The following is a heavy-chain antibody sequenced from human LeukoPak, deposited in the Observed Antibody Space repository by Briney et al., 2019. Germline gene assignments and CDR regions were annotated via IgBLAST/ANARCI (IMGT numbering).Heavy chain of an antibody. V-gene: IGHV4-39*07. J-gene: IGHJ6*03. D-gene: IGHD6-19*01. CDR1: GGSISSYY. CDR3: ARDLRAKWLVRYYYYMDV. CDR2: IYYSGST. Sequence: SETLSLTCTVSGGSISSYYWGWIRQPPGKGLEWIGSIYYSGSTYYNPSLKSRVTISVDTSKNQFSLKLSSVTAADTAVYYCARDLRAKWLVRYYYYMDVWGKGTTITVSS.